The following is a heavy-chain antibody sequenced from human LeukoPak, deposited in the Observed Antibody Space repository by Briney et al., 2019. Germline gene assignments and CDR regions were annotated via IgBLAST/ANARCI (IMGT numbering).Heavy chain of an antibody. D-gene: IGHD4-11*01. Sequence: GGSLRLSCAASGFTFSSYGMHWVRQAPGKGLEWVAVIWYGGSNKYYADSVKGRFTISRDNSKNTLYLQMNSLRAEDTAVYYCAKDCERSDSNYGVRYYYYYMDVWGKGTTVTVSS. V-gene: IGHV3-30*02. J-gene: IGHJ6*03. CDR1: GFTFSSYG. CDR2: IWYGGSNK. CDR3: AKDCERSDSNYGVRYYYYYMDV.